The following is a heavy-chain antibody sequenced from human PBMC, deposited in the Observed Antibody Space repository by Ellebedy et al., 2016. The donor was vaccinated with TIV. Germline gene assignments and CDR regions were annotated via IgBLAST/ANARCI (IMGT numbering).Heavy chain of an antibody. D-gene: IGHD4-23*01. V-gene: IGHV1-46*01. CDR1: GYTFTTYY. Sequence: AASVKVSCKASGYTFTTYYIHWVRQAPGQGLEWMGVIYPSAGSTNYAQKFQGRVTLTRDTSTSTVYMDLSRLRSEETAVYYCARGVTESGNDAFDIWGQGTVVTVSS. CDR2: IYPSAGST. J-gene: IGHJ3*02. CDR3: ARGVTESGNDAFDI.